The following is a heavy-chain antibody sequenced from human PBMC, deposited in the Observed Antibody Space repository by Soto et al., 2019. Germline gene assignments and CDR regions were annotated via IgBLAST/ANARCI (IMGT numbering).Heavy chain of an antibody. CDR2: INHSGST. J-gene: IGHJ4*02. D-gene: IGHD3-10*01. CDR1: GGSFSGYY. CDR3: ARSGTMVRGVTDY. Sequence: SETLSLTCAVYGGSFSGYYWSWIRQPPGKGLVWIGEINHSGSTNYNPSLKGRVTISVDTSKNQFSLKLSSVTAADTAVYYCARSGTMVRGVTDYWGQGTLVTVSS. V-gene: IGHV4-34*01.